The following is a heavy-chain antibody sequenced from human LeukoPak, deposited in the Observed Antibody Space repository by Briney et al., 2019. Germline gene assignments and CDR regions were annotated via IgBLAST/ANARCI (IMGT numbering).Heavy chain of an antibody. D-gene: IGHD6-19*01. CDR3: AKDWGSGGWYNYFDP. CDR1: GVTLRILV. J-gene: IGHJ5*02. CDR2: IAYHGNTE. V-gene: IGHV3-30*02. Sequence: GGSLRLSSAVSGVTLRILVMRRVRQAPDEGPGCGGKIAYHGNTEYYGDSVKGRFTISRDNSKNTLYLQMDSLRAEDTAVYHCAKDWGSGGWYNYFDPWGQGTLVTVSS.